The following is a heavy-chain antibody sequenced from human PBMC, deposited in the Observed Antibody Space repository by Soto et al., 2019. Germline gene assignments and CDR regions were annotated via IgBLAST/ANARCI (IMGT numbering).Heavy chain of an antibody. CDR1: GYTFTSYY. D-gene: IGHD3-22*01. CDR2: INPSGGST. CDR3: ARAHGAYYDSSDYYPNDY. V-gene: IGHV1-46*01. Sequence: ASVKVSCKASGYTFTSYYMHWVRQAPGQGLEWMGIINPSGGSTSYAQKFQGRVTMTRDTSTSTVYMELSSLRSEDTAVYYRARAHGAYYDSSDYYPNDYWGQRTLVTVSS. J-gene: IGHJ4*02.